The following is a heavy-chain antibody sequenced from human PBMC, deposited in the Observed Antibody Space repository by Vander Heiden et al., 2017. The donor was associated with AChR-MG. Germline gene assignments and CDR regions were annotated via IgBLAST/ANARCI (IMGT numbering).Heavy chain of an antibody. D-gene: IGHD4-17*01. CDR3: ATTFLPAVDYGGLASYYYGMDV. V-gene: IGHV1-69*01. J-gene: IGHJ6*02. CDR2: IIPIVGTA. Sequence: RQAPGQGLEWMGGIIPIVGTANYAQKFQGRVTMTADESTSTAYMELSSLRSEDTAVYYCATTFLPAVDYGGLASYYYGMDVWGQGTTVTVSS.